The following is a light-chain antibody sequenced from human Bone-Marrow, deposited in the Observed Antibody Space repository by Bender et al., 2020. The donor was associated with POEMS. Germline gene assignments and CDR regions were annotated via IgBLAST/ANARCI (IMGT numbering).Light chain of an antibody. CDR2: KND. V-gene: IGLV1-47*01. Sequence: QSVLTQPPSASATPGQRVTISCSGNSSNIGSNFVSWYQHLPGTAPKLLIYKNDQRPSGVPDRFSGSKSGTSAFLAISGLRSEDEADYSCVTWEDGLGGLLFGGGTKLTV. J-gene: IGLJ2*01. CDR3: VTWEDGLGGLL. CDR1: SSNIGSNF.